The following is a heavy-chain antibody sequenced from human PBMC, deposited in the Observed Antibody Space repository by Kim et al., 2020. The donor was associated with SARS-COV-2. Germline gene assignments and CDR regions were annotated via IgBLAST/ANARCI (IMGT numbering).Heavy chain of an antibody. Sequence: GGSLRLSCAASGFTFSSYAMHWVRQAPGKGLEWVAVISYDGSNKYYADSVKGRFTISRDNSKNTLYLQMNSLRAEDTAVYYCAREREYSYGQGGFDYWGQGTLVAVSS. CDR3: AREREYSYGQGGFDY. CDR2: ISYDGSNK. J-gene: IGHJ4*02. CDR1: GFTFSSYA. D-gene: IGHD5-18*01. V-gene: IGHV3-30*04.